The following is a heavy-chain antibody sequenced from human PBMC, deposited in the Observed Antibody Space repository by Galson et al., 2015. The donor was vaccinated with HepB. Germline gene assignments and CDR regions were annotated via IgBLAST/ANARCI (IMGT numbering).Heavy chain of an antibody. Sequence: WVRQVPGKGLEWMGGIDPSDSYTDYSPSFRGHVTISADKSITTAYLQWSGLKASDTALYYCASRHSYFRSGTWYNVSDYWGQGTLVTVSS. J-gene: IGHJ4*02. V-gene: IGHV5-10-1*01. D-gene: IGHD3-10*01. CDR3: ASRHSYFRSGTWYNVSDY. CDR2: IDPSDSYT.